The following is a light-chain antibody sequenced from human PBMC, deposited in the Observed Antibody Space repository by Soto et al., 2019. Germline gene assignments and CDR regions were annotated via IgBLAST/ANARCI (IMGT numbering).Light chain of an antibody. J-gene: IGKJ1*01. CDR1: QSVSNS. CDR3: LQHFNFSWT. CDR2: DAS. Sequence: DIQMTQSPSTLSPSVGDTVTIACRASQSVSNSLAWYQQKPGKAPNLLIYDASTLESGVPSRFSGSGSGTEFTLTISSLQPDDFATYYCLQHFNFSWTFGQGTKVE. V-gene: IGKV1-5*01.